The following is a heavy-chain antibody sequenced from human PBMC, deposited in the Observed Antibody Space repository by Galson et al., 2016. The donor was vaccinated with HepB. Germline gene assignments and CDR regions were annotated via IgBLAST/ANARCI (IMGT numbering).Heavy chain of an antibody. V-gene: IGHV4-59*12. J-gene: IGHJ4*02. D-gene: IGHD2-21*02. CDR2: SHYSGQT. CDR1: GGYISGYF. CDR3: ARELDCGGNCHAGADFDY. Sequence: SETLSLTCDVSGGYISGYFWSWIRQPPGKGLEWIGASHYSGQTFYNPSLMSRITTSVDMSKNQFSLKLTSVTAADTAVYYCARELDCGGNCHAGADFDYWGQGTLVAVSS.